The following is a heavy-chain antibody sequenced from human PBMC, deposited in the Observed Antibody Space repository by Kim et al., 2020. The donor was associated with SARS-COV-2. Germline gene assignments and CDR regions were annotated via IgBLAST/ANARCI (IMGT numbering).Heavy chain of an antibody. J-gene: IGHJ4*02. V-gene: IGHV4-59*01. D-gene: IGHD2-15*01. CDR3: ARDFIGFDY. Sequence: TGTTNSTPSRKSRVTISLDTSKNQFSLRLTSVTAADTALYFCARDFIGFDYWGQGTRVTVSS. CDR2: TGTT.